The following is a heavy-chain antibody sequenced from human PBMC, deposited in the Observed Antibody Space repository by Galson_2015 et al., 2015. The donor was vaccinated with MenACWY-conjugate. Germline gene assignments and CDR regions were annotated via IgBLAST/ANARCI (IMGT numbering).Heavy chain of an antibody. J-gene: IGHJ5*02. CDR2: TYYRSKWYN. Sequence: CAISGDSVSSNSAAWHWIRQSPSRGLEWLGRTYYRSKWYNDYAVSVKSRITINPDTSKNQFSLHLNSVTPEDTAVYYCARVRGGSHNWVDPWGQGTLVTVSS. D-gene: IGHD2-15*01. CDR3: ARVRGGSHNWVDP. CDR1: GDSVSSNSAA. V-gene: IGHV6-1*01.